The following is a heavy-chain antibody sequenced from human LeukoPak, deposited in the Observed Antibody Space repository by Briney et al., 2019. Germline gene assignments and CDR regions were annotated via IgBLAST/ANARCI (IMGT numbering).Heavy chain of an antibody. CDR1: GFTFSSYA. D-gene: IGHD2-2*01. CDR3: ARALHCSSTSCSPLGDYYYYMDV. J-gene: IGHJ6*03. Sequence: GGSLRLSCAASGFTFSSYAMHWVRQAPGKGLGYVSAISSNGGSTYYANSVKGRFTISRDNSKNTLYLQMGSLRAEDMAVYYCARALHCSSTSCSPLGDYYYYMDVWGKGTTVTVSS. V-gene: IGHV3-64*01. CDR2: ISSNGGST.